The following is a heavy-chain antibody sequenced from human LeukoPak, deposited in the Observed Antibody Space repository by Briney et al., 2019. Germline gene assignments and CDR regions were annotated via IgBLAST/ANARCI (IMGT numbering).Heavy chain of an antibody. CDR2: ISYDGSNK. CDR1: GFTFSSYA. D-gene: IGHD5-18*01. CDR3: ARDLVSGYSYGLPAY. J-gene: IGHJ4*02. V-gene: IGHV3-30-3*01. Sequence: PRRSLRLSCAASGFTFSSYAMHWVRQAPGKGLEWVAVISYDGSNKYYADSVKGRFTISRDNSKNTLYLQMNSLRAEDTAVYYCARDLVSGYSYGLPAYWGQGTLVTVSS.